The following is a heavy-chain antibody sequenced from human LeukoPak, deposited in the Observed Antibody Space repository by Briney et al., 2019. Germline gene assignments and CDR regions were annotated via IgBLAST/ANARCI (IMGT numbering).Heavy chain of an antibody. D-gene: IGHD3-22*01. CDR1: GGSISSSSYY. CDR3: ASTGNYYDSSGVDY. V-gene: IGHV4-39*07. CDR2: IYYSGST. Sequence: SETLSLTCTVSGGSISSSSYYWGWIRQPPGKGLEWIGSIYYSGSTYYNPSLKSRVTISVDTSKNQFSLKLSSVTAADTAVYYCASTGNYYDSSGVDYWGQGTLVTVSS. J-gene: IGHJ4*02.